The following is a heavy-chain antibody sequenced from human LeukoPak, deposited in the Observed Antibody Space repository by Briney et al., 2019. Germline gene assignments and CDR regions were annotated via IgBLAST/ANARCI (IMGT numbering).Heavy chain of an antibody. V-gene: IGHV3-7*01. J-gene: IGHJ4*02. D-gene: IGHD2-2*01. CDR1: GFIFSNYW. CDR2: IKQDGRDK. Sequence: GGSLRLSCAASGFIFSNYWMAWVRQAPGKGLEWVANIKQDGRDKHYVDSVKGRFTISRDNAKNSLYLQVNGLRAEDTAVYYCARDTIPDYWGQGTLVTVSS. CDR3: ARDTIPDY.